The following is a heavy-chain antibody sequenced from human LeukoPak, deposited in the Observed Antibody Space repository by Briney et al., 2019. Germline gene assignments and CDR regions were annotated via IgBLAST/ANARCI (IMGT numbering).Heavy chain of an antibody. D-gene: IGHD3-16*01. Sequence: GGSPRVSCAVSGFTFGNDYMSCVRQAPGKGLEWVANIKQDGSEEYYVDSVKGRFTISRDNAKNSLYLQMNSLRAEDTAVYFCVSIMTFDHWGQGTLVTVSS. CDR2: IKQDGSEE. V-gene: IGHV3-7*01. J-gene: IGHJ4*02. CDR3: VSIMTFDH. CDR1: GFTFGNDY.